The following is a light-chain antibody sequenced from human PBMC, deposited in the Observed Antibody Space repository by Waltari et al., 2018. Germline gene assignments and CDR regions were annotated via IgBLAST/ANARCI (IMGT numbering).Light chain of an antibody. CDR1: SSDVGGYNY. V-gene: IGLV2-11*01. CDR3: CSYAGSFTYV. J-gene: IGLJ1*01. CDR2: DVS. Sequence: QSALTQPRSVSGSPGQSVTISCTGPSSDVGGYNYVSWYQQHPGKAPKVMIYDVSQRPSGVPDRFSGSKSGNTASLTISGLQAEDEADYYCCSYAGSFTYVFGTGTKVTVL.